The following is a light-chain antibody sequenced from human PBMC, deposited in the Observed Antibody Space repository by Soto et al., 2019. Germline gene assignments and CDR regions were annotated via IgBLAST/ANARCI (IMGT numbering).Light chain of an antibody. CDR3: QQYENSWD. CDR1: QSISSY. J-gene: IGKJ1*01. CDR2: GAS. Sequence: DIQMTQSSSSLSASFGCRVTIACRASQSISSYLNWYQQKPGKAPKLLIYGASSRATGIPDRFSGSGSGTEFTLTISRLQTEDFAVYSCQQYENSWDFGQGTKVDIK. V-gene: IGKV1-39*01.